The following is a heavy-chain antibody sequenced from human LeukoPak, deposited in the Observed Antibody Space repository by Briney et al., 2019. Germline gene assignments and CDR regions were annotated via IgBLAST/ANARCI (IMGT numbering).Heavy chain of an antibody. Sequence: PSETLSLTCTVSGASISGHYWSWLRHPAGKSLEGIGRIHTSGSPIYNPSLSSRVTMSVATSKGQSSLTMNSLTAADTAIYYCARQRLDGDILGFDWWGQGTLVTVSS. CDR3: ARQRLDGDILGFDW. J-gene: IGHJ4*02. CDR1: GASISGHY. CDR2: IHTSGSP. V-gene: IGHV4-4*07. D-gene: IGHD2-21*01.